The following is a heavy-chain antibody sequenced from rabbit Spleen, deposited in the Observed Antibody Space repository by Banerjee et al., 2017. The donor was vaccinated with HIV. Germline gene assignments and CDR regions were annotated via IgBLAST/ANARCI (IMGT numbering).Heavy chain of an antibody. CDR2: FDPVFGGT. V-gene: IGHV1S40*01. Sequence: QSLEESGGDLVKPGASLTLTCIASGVSFSVSSYMCWVRQAPGKGLEWIGYFDPVFGGTYYASWVNGRFSISRENAQNTVFLQMTSLTAADTATYFCARDGAGGSYFALWGQGTLVTVS. D-gene: IGHD8-1*01. CDR1: GVSFSVSSY. CDR3: ARDGAGGSYFAL. J-gene: IGHJ6*01.